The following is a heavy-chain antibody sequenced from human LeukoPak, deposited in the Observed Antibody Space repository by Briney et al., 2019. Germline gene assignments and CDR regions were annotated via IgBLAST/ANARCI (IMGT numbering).Heavy chain of an antibody. V-gene: IGHV1-2*02. D-gene: IGHD1-1*01. CDR1: GYTFTGHY. CDR2: INPNNGGT. J-gene: IGHJ4*02. Sequence: ASVTVSCKASGYTFTGHYIHWVRQAPGQGLEWMGWINPNNGGTNSAQKFQGRVTTTRDTSIGTAYMELNRLTYDDTAVYYCGRDRHWNQGNFDYWGQGTLVTVSS. CDR3: GRDRHWNQGNFDY.